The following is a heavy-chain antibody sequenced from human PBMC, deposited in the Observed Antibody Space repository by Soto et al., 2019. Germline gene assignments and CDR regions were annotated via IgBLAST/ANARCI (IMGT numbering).Heavy chain of an antibody. CDR2: IYWDDDK. V-gene: IGHV2-5*02. CDR1: GFSLSTSGVG. CDR3: APGTEKFDP. J-gene: IGHJ5*02. Sequence: QITLKESGPTLVKPTQPLTLTCTFSGFSLSTSGVGVAWIRQPPGKALEWLALIYWDDDKRYSPSLKSRLTITKDTSKNQVVLTMTKMDPVDTATYYCAPGTEKFDPWGQGTLVTVSS.